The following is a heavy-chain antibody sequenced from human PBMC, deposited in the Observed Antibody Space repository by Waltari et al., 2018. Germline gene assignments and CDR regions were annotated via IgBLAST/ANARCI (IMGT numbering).Heavy chain of an antibody. J-gene: IGHJ4*02. CDR2: IWYDGSNK. Sequence: QVQLQQWGAGLLKPSETLSLTCAVYGGSFSGYYWSWIRQPPGKGLEWVAVIWYDGSNKYYADSVKGRFTISRDNAKNTLYLQMNSRRAEDTAVYYCARDWLTDSSGYYGHWGQGTLVTVSS. CDR3: ARDWLTDSSGYYGH. V-gene: IGHV3-33*08. CDR1: GGSFSGYY. D-gene: IGHD3-22*01.